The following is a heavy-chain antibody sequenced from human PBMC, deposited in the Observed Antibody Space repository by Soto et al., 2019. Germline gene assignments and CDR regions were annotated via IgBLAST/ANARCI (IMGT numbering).Heavy chain of an antibody. CDR1: GYSFTSYW. CDR2: IYPGDSDT. Sequence: GESLKISCKGSGYSFTSYWIGWVRQMPGKGLEWMGIIYPGDSDTRYSPSFQGQVTISAAKSISTAYLQWSSLKASDTAMYYCARHLGAYGSGSYYNYWGQGTLVTVSS. D-gene: IGHD3-10*01. J-gene: IGHJ4*02. CDR3: ARHLGAYGSGSYYNY. V-gene: IGHV5-51*01.